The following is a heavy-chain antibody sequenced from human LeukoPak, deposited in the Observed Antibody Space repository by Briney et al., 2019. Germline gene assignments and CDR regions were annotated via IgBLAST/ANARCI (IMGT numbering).Heavy chain of an antibody. V-gene: IGHV4-34*01. Sequence: SETLSLTCAVYGGSFSGYYWSWIRQPPGKGLEWIGEINHSGSTNYNPSLKSRVTISVDTSKNQFSLKLSSVTAADTAVYYCARRFIRGVIIWRSIIFDYWGQGTLVTVSS. CDR3: ARRFIRGVIIWRSIIFDY. CDR2: INHSGST. D-gene: IGHD3-10*01. J-gene: IGHJ4*02. CDR1: GGSFSGYY.